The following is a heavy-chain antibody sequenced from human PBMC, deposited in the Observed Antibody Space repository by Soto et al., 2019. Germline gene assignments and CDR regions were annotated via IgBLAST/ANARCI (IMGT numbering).Heavy chain of an antibody. CDR1: GYSFTSYW. CDR3: ARLSIGGPAAINYYYYMDV. CDR2: IYPGDSDT. J-gene: IGHJ6*03. V-gene: IGHV5-51*01. D-gene: IGHD2-2*01. Sequence: PGESLKISCKGSGYSFTSYWIGWVRQMPGKGLEWMGIIYPGDSDTRYSPSFQGQVTISADKSISTAYLQWSSLKASDTAMYYCARLSIGGPAAINYYYYMDVWGKGTTVTVSS.